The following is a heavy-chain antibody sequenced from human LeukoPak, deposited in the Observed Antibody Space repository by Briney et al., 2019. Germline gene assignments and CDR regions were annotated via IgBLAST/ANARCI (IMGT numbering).Heavy chain of an antibody. CDR2: IYSGDSDT. Sequence: GESLKISCKGSGYSFTSFWIGLVRQMPGKGVELMGIIYSGDSDTRYSASFQGQVTISADKSISTAYLQWSSLKASDTAMYYCARPDTARPFIGAFDIWGQGTMVTVSS. CDR1: GYSFTSFW. CDR3: ARPDTARPFIGAFDI. V-gene: IGHV5-51*01. D-gene: IGHD5-18*01. J-gene: IGHJ3*02.